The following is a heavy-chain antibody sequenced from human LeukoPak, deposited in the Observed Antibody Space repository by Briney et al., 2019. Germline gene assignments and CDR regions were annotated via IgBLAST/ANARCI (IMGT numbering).Heavy chain of an antibody. V-gene: IGHV4-34*01. CDR2: INHSGST. J-gene: IGHJ4*02. Sequence: SETLSLTCAVYGGSFSVYYWSWIREPPGKGLEWIGEINHSGSTNYNPSLKSRVTISVDTSKNQFSPKLSSVTAADTAVYYCARGDFWSSYYPWDYWGQGTLVTVSS. CDR1: GGSFSVYY. CDR3: ARGDFWSSYYPWDY. D-gene: IGHD3-3*01.